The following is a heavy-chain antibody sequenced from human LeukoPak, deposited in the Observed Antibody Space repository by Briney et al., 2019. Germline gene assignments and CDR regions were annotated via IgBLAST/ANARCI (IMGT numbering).Heavy chain of an antibody. CDR3: TREEVAGFDY. Sequence: GGSLRLSCAASGFIFSNYSMNWVRQAPGKGLEWASSISSSSSYIYYADSVKGRFTISRDNAKNSLYLQMNSLRAEDTAVYYCTREEVAGFDYWGQGTLVTVSP. CDR2: ISSSSSYI. V-gene: IGHV3-21*01. J-gene: IGHJ4*02. D-gene: IGHD6-19*01. CDR1: GFIFSNYS.